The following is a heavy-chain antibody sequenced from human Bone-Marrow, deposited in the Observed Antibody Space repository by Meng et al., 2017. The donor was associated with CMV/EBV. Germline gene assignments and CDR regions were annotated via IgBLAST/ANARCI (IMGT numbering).Heavy chain of an antibody. J-gene: IGHJ4*02. CDR3: AKDPKASAVVCSSTSCYFDH. D-gene: IGHD2-2*01. CDR2: IRYDGSDK. Sequence: GESLKISCAASGFTFSSYGMHWVRQAPGKGLEWVAFIRYDGSDKYYVDSVKGRFTISRDNSKNILYLQMNSLRAEDTAVYYCAKDPKASAVVCSSTSCYFDHWGQGTLVTVSS. CDR1: GFTFSSYG. V-gene: IGHV3-30*02.